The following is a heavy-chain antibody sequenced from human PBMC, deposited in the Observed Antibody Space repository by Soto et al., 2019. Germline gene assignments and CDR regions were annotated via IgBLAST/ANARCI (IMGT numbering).Heavy chain of an antibody. V-gene: IGHV3-30-3*01. CDR1: GFTFSSYA. J-gene: IGHJ4*02. CDR3: AREVVAPILSTNFEY. Sequence: QVQLVESGGGVVQPGRSLRLSCAASGFTFSSYAMHWVRQAPGKGLEWVAVISYDGSNKYYADSVKGRFTISRDNSKNTLYLQMNSLRAEDTAVYYFAREVVAPILSTNFEYWGQGTLVTVSS. CDR2: ISYDGSNK. D-gene: IGHD2-2*01.